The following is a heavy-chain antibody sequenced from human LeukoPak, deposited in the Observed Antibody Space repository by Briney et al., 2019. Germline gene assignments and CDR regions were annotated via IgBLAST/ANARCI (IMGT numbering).Heavy chain of an antibody. CDR3: ARVAGEDYYYYYMDV. CDR1: GFTFSNYW. J-gene: IGHJ6*03. D-gene: IGHD4-17*01. Sequence: PGGSLRLSCVASGFTFSNYWIHWVRQVPGKGLEWVSGINWNGGSTGYADSVKGRFTISRDNAKNSLYLQMNSLRAEDTALYYCARVAGEDYYYYYMDVWGKGTTVTVSS. V-gene: IGHV3-20*04. CDR2: INWNGGST.